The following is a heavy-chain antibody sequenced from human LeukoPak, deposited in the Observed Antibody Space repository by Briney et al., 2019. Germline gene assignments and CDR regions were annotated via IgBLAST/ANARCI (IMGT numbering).Heavy chain of an antibody. V-gene: IGHV1-18*01. CDR3: ATTGRALYCSGGSCSNWFDP. CDR2: ISAYNGNT. D-gene: IGHD2-15*01. CDR1: GYTFTSYG. Sequence: ASVKVSCKASGYTFTSYGISWVRQAPGQGLEWMGWISAYNGNTNYAQKFQGRVTMTTDTSTSTAYMELRSLRSDDTAVYYCATTGRALYCSGGSCSNWFDPWGQGTLVTVSS. J-gene: IGHJ5*02.